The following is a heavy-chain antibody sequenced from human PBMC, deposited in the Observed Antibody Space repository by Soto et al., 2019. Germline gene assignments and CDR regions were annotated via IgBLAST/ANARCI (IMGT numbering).Heavy chain of an antibody. CDR2: ISAYNGNT. Sequence: GASVKVSCKASGYTFTSYGISWVRQAPGQGLEWMGWISAYNGNTNYAQKLQGRVTMTTDTSTSTAYMELRSLRSDDTAVYYCARCRQDTIFGVVISPPYYYYGMDVWGQGTTVTV. V-gene: IGHV1-18*01. CDR3: ARCRQDTIFGVVISPPYYYYGMDV. D-gene: IGHD3-3*01. J-gene: IGHJ6*02. CDR1: GYTFTSYG.